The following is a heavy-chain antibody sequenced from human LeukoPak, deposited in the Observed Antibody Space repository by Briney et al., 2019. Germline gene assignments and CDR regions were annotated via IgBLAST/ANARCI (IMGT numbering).Heavy chain of an antibody. CDR1: GLTVTNAW. J-gene: IGHJ4*02. Sequence: GGSLRLSCSASGLTVTNAWMNWVRQAPGEGLDWVGRIASKTDGGATDCAAPVKGRFTISRDDSKNTLNLQMNSLKTEDTAVYYCTTGIRGDWGQGTLVTVSS. CDR2: IASKTDGGAT. V-gene: IGHV3-15*07. D-gene: IGHD3-10*01. CDR3: TTGIRGD.